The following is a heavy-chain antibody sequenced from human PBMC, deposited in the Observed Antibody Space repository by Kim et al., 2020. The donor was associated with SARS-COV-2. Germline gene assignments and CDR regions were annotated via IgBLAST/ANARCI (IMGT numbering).Heavy chain of an antibody. Sequence: GESLKISCKGSGYSFTSYWIGWVRQMPGKGLEWMGIIYPGDSDTRYSPSFQGQVTISADKSISTAYLQWSSLKDSDTAMYYCARLGGAEGLLWFGELWGPRRDGNWFDPWGQGTLVTVSS. D-gene: IGHD3-10*01. CDR2: IYPGDSDT. V-gene: IGHV5-51*01. CDR1: GYSFTSYW. J-gene: IGHJ5*02. CDR3: ARLGGAEGLLWFGELWGPRRDGNWFDP.